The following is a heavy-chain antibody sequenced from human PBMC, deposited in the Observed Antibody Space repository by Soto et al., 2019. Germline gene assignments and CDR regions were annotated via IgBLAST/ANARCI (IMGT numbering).Heavy chain of an antibody. CDR1: GFTFSSYA. J-gene: IGHJ6*02. D-gene: IGHD3-10*01. CDR2: ISYDGSNK. Sequence: GGSLRLSCAASGFTFSSYAMHWVRQAPGKGLEWVAVISYDGSNKYYADSVKGRFTISRDNSKNTLYLQMNSLRAEDTAVYYCARDLPLKVLWFGELLLGYGMDVWGQGTTVTVSS. CDR3: ARDLPLKVLWFGELLLGYGMDV. V-gene: IGHV3-30-3*01.